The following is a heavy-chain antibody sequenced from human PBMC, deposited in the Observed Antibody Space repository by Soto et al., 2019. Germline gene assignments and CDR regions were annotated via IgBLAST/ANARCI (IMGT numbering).Heavy chain of an antibody. D-gene: IGHD1-26*01. CDR3: AIRASGSYHFDY. V-gene: IGHV1-69*01. CDR2: IIPIFGTA. Sequence: QVQLVQSGAEVKKPGSSVQVSCKASGGTFSSYAISWVRQAPGQGLEWMGGIIPIFGTANYAQKFQGRVAITADESTSTAYMELSSLSSEDTAVYYCAIRASGSYHFDYWGQGTLVTVSS. J-gene: IGHJ4*02. CDR1: GGTFSSYA.